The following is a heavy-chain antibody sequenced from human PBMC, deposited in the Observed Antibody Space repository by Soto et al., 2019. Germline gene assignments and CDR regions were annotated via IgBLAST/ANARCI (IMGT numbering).Heavy chain of an antibody. J-gene: IGHJ6*02. Sequence: SLRLSCTASGFTVGDYAMSWFRQAPGKGLEWVGFIRSKAYGGTTEYAASVKGRFTISRDDSKSIAYLQMNSLKTEDTAVYYCTRDHRGYCTNGVCYQSPAGGMDVWGQGTTVTVSS. D-gene: IGHD2-8*01. V-gene: IGHV3-49*03. CDR3: TRDHRGYCTNGVCYQSPAGGMDV. CDR1: GFTVGDYA. CDR2: IRSKAYGGTT.